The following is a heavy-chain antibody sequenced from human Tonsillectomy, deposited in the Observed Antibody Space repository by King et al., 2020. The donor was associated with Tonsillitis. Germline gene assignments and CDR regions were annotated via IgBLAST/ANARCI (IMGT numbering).Heavy chain of an antibody. V-gene: IGHV5-10-1*03. J-gene: IGHJ4*02. CDR1: GYSFTNYW. Sequence: VQLVQSGAEVKKPGESLRISCKGSGYSFTNYWIHWVRQMPGKGLEWMGTIDASDSYTSYSPSFQGHVTISVDKSISTAYLQWTSLKASDTAIFYCARRRQFCSNGFCPFDYWGQGTLVAVSS. CDR2: IDASDSYT. CDR3: ARRRQFCSNGFCPFDY. D-gene: IGHD3-3*02.